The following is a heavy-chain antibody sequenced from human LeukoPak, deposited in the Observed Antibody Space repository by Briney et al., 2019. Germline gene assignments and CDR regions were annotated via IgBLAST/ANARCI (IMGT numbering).Heavy chain of an antibody. J-gene: IGHJ4*02. D-gene: IGHD3-9*01. Sequence: SETLSLTCAASGGSISSSNWWSWVRQPPGKGLEWIGEIYHSGSTNYNPSLKSRVTISVDKSKNQFSLKLSSVTAADTAVYYCARADYYDILTGYYNWGQGTLVTVSS. CDR3: ARADYYDILTGYYN. CDR1: GGSISSSNW. V-gene: IGHV4-4*02. CDR2: IYHSGST.